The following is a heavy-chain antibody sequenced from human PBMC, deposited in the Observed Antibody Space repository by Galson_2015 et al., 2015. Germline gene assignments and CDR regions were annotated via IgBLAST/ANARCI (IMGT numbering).Heavy chain of an antibody. CDR2: ISGSGGST. CDR1: GFTFSSYA. J-gene: IGHJ4*02. CDR3: AKEYCSSTSCYGGFDC. D-gene: IGHD2-2*01. Sequence: SLRLSCADSGFTFSSYAMSWVRQAPGKGLEWVSAISGSGGSTYYADSVKGRFTISRDNSKNTLYLQMNSLRAEDTAVYYCAKEYCSSTSCYGGFDCWGQGALVTVSS. V-gene: IGHV3-23*01.